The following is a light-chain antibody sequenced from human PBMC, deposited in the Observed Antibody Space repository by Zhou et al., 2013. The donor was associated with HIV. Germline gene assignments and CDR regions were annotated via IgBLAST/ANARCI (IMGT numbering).Light chain of an antibody. CDR2: KAS. CDR3: QQLKSYPIT. J-gene: IGKJ5*01. V-gene: IGKV1-5*03. CDR1: QSISSW. Sequence: DIQMTQSPSTLSASVGDRVTITCRASQSISSWLAWYQQKPGKAPKLLIYKASSLESGVPLRFSGSGSGTEFTLTISSLQPEDFATYYCQQLKSYPITFGQGTRLEIK.